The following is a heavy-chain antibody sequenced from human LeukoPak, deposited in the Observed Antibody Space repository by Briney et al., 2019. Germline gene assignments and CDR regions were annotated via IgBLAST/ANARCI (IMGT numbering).Heavy chain of an antibody. D-gene: IGHD6-19*01. Sequence: PGGSLRLSCAASGFTFSSHGMHWVRQAPGKGLEWVAVIWYDGSNKYYADFVKGRFTISRDNSKNTLYLQMNSLRAEDTAVYYCARDYFAVAGDYWGQGTLVTVSS. CDR2: IWYDGSNK. J-gene: IGHJ4*02. V-gene: IGHV3-33*01. CDR3: ARDYFAVAGDY. CDR1: GFTFSSHG.